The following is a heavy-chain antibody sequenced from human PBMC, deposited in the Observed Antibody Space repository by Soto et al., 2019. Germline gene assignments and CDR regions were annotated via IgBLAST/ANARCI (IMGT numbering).Heavy chain of an antibody. J-gene: IGHJ5*02. Sequence: SETLSLTCTVSGGSISSYYWSWIRQPPGKGLEWIGYIYYSGSTNYNPSLKSRVTISVDTSKNQFSLKLSSVTAADTAVYYCARMIELLWFGEPKNWFDPWGQGTLVTVSS. CDR1: GGSISSYY. CDR2: IYYSGST. D-gene: IGHD3-10*01. CDR3: ARMIELLWFGEPKNWFDP. V-gene: IGHV4-59*08.